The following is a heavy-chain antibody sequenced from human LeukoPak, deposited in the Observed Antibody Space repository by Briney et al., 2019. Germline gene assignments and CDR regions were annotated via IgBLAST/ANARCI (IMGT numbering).Heavy chain of an antibody. CDR1: GFIFRSYG. V-gene: IGHV3-30*02. J-gene: IGHJ6*04. Sequence: GGSLRLSCVASGFIFRSYGMHWVRQAPGKGLEWVAHIRHDGSNEDYADSVKGRFTISRDNSKNTLYLEMNSLRVEDTAMYDCAKHEDVWGKGTTVTVSP. CDR3: AKHEDV. CDR2: IRHDGSNE.